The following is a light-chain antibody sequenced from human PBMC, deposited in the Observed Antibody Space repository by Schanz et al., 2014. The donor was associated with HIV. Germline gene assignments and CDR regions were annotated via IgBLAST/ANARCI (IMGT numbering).Light chain of an antibody. V-gene: IGLV1-44*01. Sequence: QSVLTQPPSASGTPGQRVPISCSASSSSIKINTVNWYQQLPGTAPKLLIYNSYHRPSGVPDRFSGSTSGTSASLAISGLQSEDEADYYCATWDDSLSGWVFGGGTKLTVL. CDR1: SSSIKINT. CDR2: NSY. CDR3: ATWDDSLSGWV. J-gene: IGLJ3*02.